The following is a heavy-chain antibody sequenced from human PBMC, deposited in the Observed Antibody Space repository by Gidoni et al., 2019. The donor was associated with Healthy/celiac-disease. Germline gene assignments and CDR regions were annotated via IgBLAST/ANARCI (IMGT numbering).Heavy chain of an antibody. CDR2: ISYDGSNK. Sequence: QVQLVESGGGVVQPGRSLRLSCAASGFTFSSYGMHWVRKAPGKGLEWVAVISYDGSNKYYADSVKGRFTISRDNSKNTLYLQMNSLRAEDTAVYYCAKDGDYGDYLSDYWGQGTLVTVSS. CDR1: GFTFSSYG. D-gene: IGHD4-17*01. J-gene: IGHJ4*02. V-gene: IGHV3-30*18. CDR3: AKDGDYGDYLSDY.